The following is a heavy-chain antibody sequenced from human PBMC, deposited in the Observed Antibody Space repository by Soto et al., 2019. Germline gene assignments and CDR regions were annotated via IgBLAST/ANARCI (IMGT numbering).Heavy chain of an antibody. Sequence: GGSLRLSCAASGFTVSSSYISWVRQAPGKRLEWVSTIYSSGSTYYADSVRGRFTISRDDSKNTLYLQMNSLSVDDTAVYYCTREASVSCWWSQRSFESCGQGSLDTVSA. CDR1: GFTVSSSY. J-gene: IGHJ5*01. CDR2: IYSSGST. D-gene: IGHD6-19*01. V-gene: IGHV3-66*01. CDR3: TREASVSCWWSQRSFES.